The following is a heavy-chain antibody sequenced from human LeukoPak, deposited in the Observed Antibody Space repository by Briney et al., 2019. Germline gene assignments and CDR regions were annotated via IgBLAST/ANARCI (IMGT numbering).Heavy chain of an antibody. CDR1: GFTLSSYA. J-gene: IGHJ4*02. Sequence: GGSLRLSCAASGFTLSSYAMSWVRQAPGKGLEWVSVISGSGGSTYYADSVKGRFTISRDNSKNTLYLQMNSLRAEDTTVYYCAKSRYYDILTGYPPVDYWGQGTLVTVSS. V-gene: IGHV3-23*01. CDR3: AKSRYYDILTGYPPVDY. D-gene: IGHD3-9*01. CDR2: ISGSGGST.